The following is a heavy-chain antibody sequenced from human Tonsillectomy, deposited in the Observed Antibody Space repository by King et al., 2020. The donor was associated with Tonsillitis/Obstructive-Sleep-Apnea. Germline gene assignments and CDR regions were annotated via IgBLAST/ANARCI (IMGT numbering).Heavy chain of an antibody. D-gene: IGHD1-26*01. Sequence: QLVQSGAEVKKPGASVKVSCRASGYTFTGYYMHWVRQAPGQGLEWMGWINPNSGGTKYAQKFQGRVTMTRDTSISTAYMELSRLRSAATAVYYCARGGVGADFDYWGQGTLVTVSS. V-gene: IGHV1-2*02. CDR3: ARGGVGADFDY. CDR1: GYTFTGYY. J-gene: IGHJ4*02. CDR2: INPNSGGT.